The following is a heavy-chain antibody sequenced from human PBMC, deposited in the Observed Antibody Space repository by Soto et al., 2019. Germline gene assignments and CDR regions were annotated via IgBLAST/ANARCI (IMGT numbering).Heavy chain of an antibody. CDR3: DRDRLMATAGTARHYFGLDV. V-gene: IGHV4-31*03. Sequence: SETLSLTCTVSGGSTRSGGYYWSWVRQNPRRGLEWIGNIYYSGNTYYNPSLKSRLTISVDTSKNQFSLNLSSVTAADAAVYYCDRDRLMATAGTARHYFGLDVWGQGTTVTVSS. J-gene: IGHJ6*02. D-gene: IGHD5-12*01. CDR2: IYYSGNT. CDR1: GGSTRSGGYY.